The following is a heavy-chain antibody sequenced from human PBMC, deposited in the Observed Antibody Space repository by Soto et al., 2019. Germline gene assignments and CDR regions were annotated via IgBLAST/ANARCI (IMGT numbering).Heavy chain of an antibody. CDR1: GGSISSYY. CDR2: ISYSGNT. V-gene: IGHV4-59*01. Sequence: SETLSLTCTVSGGSISSYYWTWIRQPPGKGLEWIGYISYSGNTNYNPSLKSRVTISVDTSKNQFSLKLRSVTAADTAVYYCARARSEVVFIPGVDYYYYYMDVWGKGTTVTVSS. CDR3: ARARSEVVFIPGVDYYYYYMDV. D-gene: IGHD3-3*01. J-gene: IGHJ6*03.